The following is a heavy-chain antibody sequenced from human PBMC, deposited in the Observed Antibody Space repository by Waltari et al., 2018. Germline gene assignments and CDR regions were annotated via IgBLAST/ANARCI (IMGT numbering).Heavy chain of an antibody. CDR2: IYYSGTT. CDR3: VRHWKRNGYRFDP. J-gene: IGHJ5*02. Sequence: QLQLQESGPTLVKPSETLSLTCTVSGGSLSRCRSYWGWMRHSPGKGLEWSGRIYYSGTTYYNPTLESRVTISGDTSKNQFSLKLSSVTAADTAVYYCVRHWKRNGYRFDPWGQGTLVTVSS. D-gene: IGHD5-12*01. CDR1: GGSLSRCRSY. V-gene: IGHV4-39*01.